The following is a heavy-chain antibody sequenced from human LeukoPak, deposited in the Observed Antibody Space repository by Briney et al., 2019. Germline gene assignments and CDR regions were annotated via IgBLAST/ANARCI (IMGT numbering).Heavy chain of an antibody. V-gene: IGHV4-59*01. Sequence: SETLSLTCTVSGGSISSYYWSWIRQPPGKGLEWIGYIYYSGSTNYNPSLKSRVTISVDTSKNQFSLKLSSVTAADTAVYYCARSFHSSGYYWSYWGQGTLVTVSS. CDR2: IYYSGST. D-gene: IGHD3-22*01. CDR3: ARSFHSSGYYWSY. J-gene: IGHJ4*02. CDR1: GGSISSYY.